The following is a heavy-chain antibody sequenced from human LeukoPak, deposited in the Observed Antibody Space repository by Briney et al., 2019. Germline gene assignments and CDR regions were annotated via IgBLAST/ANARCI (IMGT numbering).Heavy chain of an antibody. J-gene: IGHJ4*02. D-gene: IGHD1-26*01. CDR1: GYTFTSYY. V-gene: IGHV1-46*01. CDR2: INPSGGST. CDR3: ARKVGATKDFDY. Sequence: ASVKVSCKASGYTFTSYYMHWVRQAPGQGLEWMGIINPSGGSTSYAQKLQGRVTMTTDTSTSTAYMELRSLRSDDTAVYYCARKVGATKDFDYWGQGTLVTVSS.